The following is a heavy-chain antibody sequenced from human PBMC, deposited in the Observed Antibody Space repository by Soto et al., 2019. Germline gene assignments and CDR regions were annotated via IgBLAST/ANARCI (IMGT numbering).Heavy chain of an antibody. V-gene: IGHV3-23*01. CDR1: GFTFSSYA. CDR3: AARLEWLLSVAYYYYGMDV. J-gene: IGHJ6*02. CDR2: ISGSGGST. Sequence: GGSLRLSCAASGFTFSSYAMSWVRQAPGKGLEWVSAISGSGGSTYYADSVKGRFTISRDNSKNTLYLQMNSLRAEDTAVYYCAARLEWLLSVAYYYYGMDVWGQGTTVTVSS. D-gene: IGHD3-3*01.